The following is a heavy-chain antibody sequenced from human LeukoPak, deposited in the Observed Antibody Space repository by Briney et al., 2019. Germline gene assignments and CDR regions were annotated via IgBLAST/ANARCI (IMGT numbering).Heavy chain of an antibody. CDR2: ISTRGSTE. V-gene: IGHV3-48*03. J-gene: IGHJ4*02. CDR3: AKDAYPFPGLPDY. D-gene: IGHD2-2*01. CDR1: GFTFSSYE. Sequence: GGSLRLSCAASGFTFSSYEMNWVRQAPGKGLEWVSYISTRGSTEYYADSVKGRFTISRDNAKNSLYLQMNSLRAEDTAVYYCAKDAYPFPGLPDYWGQGTLVTVSS.